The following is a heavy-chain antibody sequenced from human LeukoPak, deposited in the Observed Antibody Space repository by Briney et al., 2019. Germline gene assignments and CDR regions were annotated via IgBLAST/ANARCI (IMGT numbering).Heavy chain of an antibody. CDR2: IYYSGST. CDR1: GGSFSNYY. CDR3: ARGGNCCGGSCYSDRGWFDP. J-gene: IGHJ5*02. Sequence: SETLSLTCTVSGGSFSNYYWSWIRQPPGKGLEWLGYIYYSGSTNYNPSLKSRVTISLDTSRNQFSLKLSSVTAAVTAVYYCARGGNCCGGSCYSDRGWFDPWGQGTLVTVSS. D-gene: IGHD2-15*01. V-gene: IGHV4-59*01.